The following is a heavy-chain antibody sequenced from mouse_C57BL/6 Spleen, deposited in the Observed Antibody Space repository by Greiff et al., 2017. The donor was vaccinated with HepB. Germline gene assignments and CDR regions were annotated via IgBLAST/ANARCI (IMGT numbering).Heavy chain of an antibody. V-gene: IGHV5-6*01. Sequence: EVQGVESGGDLVKPGGSLKLSCAASGFTFSSYGMSWVRQTPDKRLEWVATISSGGSYTYYPDSVKGRFTISRDNAKNTLDLQMSSLKSEDTAMYYCARLPGGDGDYAYWGQETLVTVAA. CDR2: ISSGGSYT. CDR1: GFTFSSYG. J-gene: IGHJ3*01. D-gene: IGHD2-13*01. CDR3: ARLPGGDGDYAY.